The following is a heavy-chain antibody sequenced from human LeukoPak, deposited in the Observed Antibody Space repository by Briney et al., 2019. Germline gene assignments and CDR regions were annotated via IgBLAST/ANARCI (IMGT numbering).Heavy chain of an antibody. CDR2: ISVYNDNT. J-gene: IGHJ4*02. CDR3: AKESLLWFGELLNGTDY. CDR1: SFIFNNYG. V-gene: IGHV1-18*01. D-gene: IGHD3-10*01. Sequence: ASVKVSCKASSFIFNNYGISWVRQAPGQGLEWMGWISVYNDNTKYSQNLQGRVTLTTDKSTNTAYMELRSLRSDDTAVYYCAKESLLWFGELLNGTDYWGQGTLVTVSS.